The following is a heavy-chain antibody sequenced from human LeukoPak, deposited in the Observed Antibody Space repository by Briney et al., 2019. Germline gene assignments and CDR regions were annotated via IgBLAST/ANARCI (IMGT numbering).Heavy chain of an antibody. D-gene: IGHD2-2*01. J-gene: IGHJ6*02. Sequence: GGSLRLSCVVSGFTFSSYAMSWVRQAPGKGLEWVSAISGSGGSTYYADSVKGRFTISRDNSKNTLYLQMNSLRAEDTAVYYCAKAYCSSTSCYDPYYYYGMDVWGQGTTVTVSS. V-gene: IGHV3-23*01. CDR1: GFTFSSYA. CDR3: AKAYCSSTSCYDPYYYYGMDV. CDR2: ISGSGGST.